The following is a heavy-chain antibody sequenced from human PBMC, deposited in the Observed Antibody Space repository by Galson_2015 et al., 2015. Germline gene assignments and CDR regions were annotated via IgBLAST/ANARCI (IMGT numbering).Heavy chain of an antibody. Sequence: SVKVSCKASGYTFTSYAMHWVRQAPGQRLEWMGWINAGNGNTKYSQKFLGRVTITRDTSASTAYMELSSLRSEDTAVYYCARDGANIAAAGSYPSFSYYYYYYGMDVWGQGTTVTVSS. CDR3: ARDGANIAAAGSYPSFSYYYYYYGMDV. CDR2: INAGNGNT. CDR1: GYTFTSYA. D-gene: IGHD6-13*01. J-gene: IGHJ6*02. V-gene: IGHV1-3*01.